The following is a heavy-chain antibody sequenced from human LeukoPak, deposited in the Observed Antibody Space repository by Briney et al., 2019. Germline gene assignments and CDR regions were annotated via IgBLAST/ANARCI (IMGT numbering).Heavy chain of an antibody. Sequence: PSETLPLTCTVSGGSISNYYWSWIRQPPGKGLEWIGYIYYSGSTNYNPSLKSRVTISVDTSSNQFSLKLNSVTAADTAVYYCARRAYGSGSFNRYHFDYWGQGTLVAVSS. CDR3: ARRAYGSGSFNRYHFDY. D-gene: IGHD3-10*01. CDR1: GGSISNYY. CDR2: IYYSGST. J-gene: IGHJ4*02. V-gene: IGHV4-59*08.